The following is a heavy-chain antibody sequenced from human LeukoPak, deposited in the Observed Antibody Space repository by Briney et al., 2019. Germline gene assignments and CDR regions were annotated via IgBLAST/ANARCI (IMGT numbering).Heavy chain of an antibody. D-gene: IGHD5-18*01. Sequence: ASVKVSCKTSGYTLISYGISWVRQAPGQGLEWMGWISGYNGNPNYAQKVQGRVTMTTDTSASTAYMELRSLRSDDTAVYYRARDPGYTYGIDYWGQGTLVTVSS. CDR2: ISGYNGNP. CDR1: GYTLISYG. V-gene: IGHV1-18*01. J-gene: IGHJ4*02. CDR3: ARDPGYTYGIDY.